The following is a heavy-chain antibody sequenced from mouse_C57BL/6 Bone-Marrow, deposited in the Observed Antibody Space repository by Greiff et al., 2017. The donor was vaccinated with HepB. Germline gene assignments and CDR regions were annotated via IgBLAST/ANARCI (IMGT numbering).Heavy chain of an antibody. Sequence: EVHLVESGGGSVKPGGSLKLSCAASGFTFSSYAMSWVRQTPEKRLEWVATISDGGSYTYYPDNVKGRFTISRDNAKNNLYLQMSHLKSEDTAMYYCARDHGDSWGQGTSVTVSS. CDR1: GFTFSSYA. CDR2: ISDGGSYT. CDR3: ARDHGDS. V-gene: IGHV5-4*01. J-gene: IGHJ4*01.